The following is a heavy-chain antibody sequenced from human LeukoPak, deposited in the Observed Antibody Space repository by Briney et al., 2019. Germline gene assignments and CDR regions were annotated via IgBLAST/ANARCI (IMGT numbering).Heavy chain of an antibody. CDR1: GFTFRNYW. Sequence: GGSLRLSCAASGFTFRNYWMHWVRQAPGKGLVWVSLINIDGSTRYADSVEGRFTISRDNAKNTLYLQMNSLRAEDTAVYYCARAGGSGWFDPWGQGTLVTVSS. J-gene: IGHJ5*02. V-gene: IGHV3-74*01. D-gene: IGHD3-10*01. CDR3: ARAGGSGWFDP. CDR2: INIDGST.